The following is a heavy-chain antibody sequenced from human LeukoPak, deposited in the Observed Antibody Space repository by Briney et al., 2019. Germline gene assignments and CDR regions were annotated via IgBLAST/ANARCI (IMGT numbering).Heavy chain of an antibody. CDR3: AKGGYSSSSPFDY. CDR1: GFTFSSYA. J-gene: IGHJ4*02. D-gene: IGHD6-6*01. CDR2: ISGSGGST. Sequence: GGSLRLSCAASGFTFSSYAMSWVRQAPGKGLGWVSAISGSGGSTYYADSVKGRFTISRDNSKNTLYLQMNSLGAEDTAVYYCAKGGYSSSSPFDYWGQGTLVTVSS. V-gene: IGHV3-23*01.